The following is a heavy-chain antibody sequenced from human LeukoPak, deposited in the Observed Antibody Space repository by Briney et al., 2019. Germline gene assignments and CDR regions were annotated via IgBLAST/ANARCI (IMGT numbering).Heavy chain of an antibody. CDR2: ISSSSSYI. CDR1: GFTFSSYS. Sequence: GGSLRLSCAASGFTFSSYSMNWVRQAPGKGLGWVSSISSSSSYIYYADSVKGRFTISRDNAKNSLYLQMNSLRAEDTAVYYCARDNRAVYYFDYWGQGTLVTVSS. CDR3: ARDNRAVYYFDY. D-gene: IGHD2/OR15-2a*01. J-gene: IGHJ4*02. V-gene: IGHV3-21*01.